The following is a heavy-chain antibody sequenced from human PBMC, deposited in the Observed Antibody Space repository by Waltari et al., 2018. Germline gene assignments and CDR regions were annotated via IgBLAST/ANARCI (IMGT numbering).Heavy chain of an antibody. Sequence: EVQLVESGGGLVKPGGSLRLSCAASGFPFSTAWMGWVRQAQGTGLEGVGRIKSKTDGGTTDYAAPVKGRFTISRDDSKNTLYLQMNSLKTEDTAVYYCTTDLPDCSSTSCYTAYYYYGMDVWGQGTTVTVSS. V-gene: IGHV3-15*01. CDR1: GFPFSTAW. CDR2: IKSKTDGGTT. J-gene: IGHJ6*02. D-gene: IGHD2-2*02. CDR3: TTDLPDCSSTSCYTAYYYYGMDV.